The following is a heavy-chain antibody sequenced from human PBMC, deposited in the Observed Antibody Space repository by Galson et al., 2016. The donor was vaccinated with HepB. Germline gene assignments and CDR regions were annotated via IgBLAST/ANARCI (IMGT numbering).Heavy chain of an antibody. CDR3: AAKTPSSDRWPGFDP. Sequence: LTCAVSGVSISVNKWWSWVRQSPGKGLEWIGEIHHSGSTNYNPSLKSRITISVDKSKNQFSLKVNSVTAADTAMYYCAAKTPSSDRWPGFDPWGQGTLVTVSS. CDR1: GVSISVNKW. CDR2: IHHSGST. V-gene: IGHV4-4*02. J-gene: IGHJ5*02. D-gene: IGHD4-23*01.